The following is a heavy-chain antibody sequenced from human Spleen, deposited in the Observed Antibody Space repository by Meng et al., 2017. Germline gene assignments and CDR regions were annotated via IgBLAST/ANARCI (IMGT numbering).Heavy chain of an antibody. J-gene: IGHJ6*02. D-gene: IGHD3-10*01. CDR2: IYSGGNT. Sequence: GESLKISCAASGFTVSHNYMSWVRQAPGKGLEWVSVIYSGGNTYYADSVKGRFTISRDNSKNTLYLQMSSLRAEDTAVYYCARDSPRGGYYGSGSSWDGMDVWGQGTTVTVSS. CDR3: ARDSPRGGYYGSGSSWDGMDV. V-gene: IGHV3-66*02. CDR1: GFTVSHNY.